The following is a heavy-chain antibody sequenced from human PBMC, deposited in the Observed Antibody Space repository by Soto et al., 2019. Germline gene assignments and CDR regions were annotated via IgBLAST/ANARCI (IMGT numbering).Heavy chain of an antibody. Sequence: SETLSLTCTVSGGSISSYYWSWIRQPPGKGLEWIGFITYSGSTYYNPSLKSRFTISLDASKNQFSLKLSSVTAADTAVYYCARHGGGYSYDYWGQGTLVTVS. V-gene: IGHV4-59*08. CDR2: ITYSGST. CDR3: ARHGGGYSYDY. CDR1: GGSISSYY. J-gene: IGHJ4*02. D-gene: IGHD5-18*01.